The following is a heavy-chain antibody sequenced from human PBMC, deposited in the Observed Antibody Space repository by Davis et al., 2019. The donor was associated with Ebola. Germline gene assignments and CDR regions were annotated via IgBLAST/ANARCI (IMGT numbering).Heavy chain of an antibody. CDR2: IYYSGST. J-gene: IGHJ4*02. CDR3: ARGDGLLGQGYYFDN. D-gene: IGHD2-2*01. V-gene: IGHV4-59*12. CDR1: GGSISSYY. Sequence: SETLSLTCTVSGGSISSYYWSWIRQPPGKGLEWIGYIYYSGSTNYNPSLKSRVTISVDTSKNQFSLKLSSVTAADTAVYYCARGDGLLGQGYYFDNWGQGTLVTVSS.